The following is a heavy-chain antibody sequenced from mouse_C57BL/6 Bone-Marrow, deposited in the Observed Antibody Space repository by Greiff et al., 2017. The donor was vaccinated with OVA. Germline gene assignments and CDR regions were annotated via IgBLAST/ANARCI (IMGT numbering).Heavy chain of an antibody. CDR3: ARHGVDYGYWYFDV. CDR2: ISSGGSYT. V-gene: IGHV5-6*01. CDR1: GFTFSSYG. Sequence: EVMLVESGGDLVKPGGSLKLSCAASGFTFSSYGMSWVRQTPDKRLEWVATISSGGSYTYYPDSVKGRFTISRDNAKNTLYLQMSSLKSEDTAMYYCARHGVDYGYWYFDVWGTGTTVTVSS. D-gene: IGHD2-4*01. J-gene: IGHJ1*03.